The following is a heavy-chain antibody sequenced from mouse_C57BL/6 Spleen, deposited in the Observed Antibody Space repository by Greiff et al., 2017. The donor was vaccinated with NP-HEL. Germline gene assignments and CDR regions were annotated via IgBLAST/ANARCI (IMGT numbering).Heavy chain of an antibody. Sequence: VKLVESGAELVKPGASVKISCKASGYAFSSYWMNWVKQRPGKGLEWIGQIYPGDGDTNYNGKFKGKATLTADKSSSTAYRQLSSLTSEDSAVYFCARWEVYYGTDVWGTGTTVTVSS. D-gene: IGHD2-1*01. J-gene: IGHJ1*03. V-gene: IGHV1-80*01. CDR3: ARWEVYYGTDV. CDR2: IYPGDGDT. CDR1: GYAFSSYW.